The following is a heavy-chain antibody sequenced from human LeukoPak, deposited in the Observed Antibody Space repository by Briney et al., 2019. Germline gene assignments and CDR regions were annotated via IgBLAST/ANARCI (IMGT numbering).Heavy chain of an antibody. D-gene: IGHD5-18*01. J-gene: IGHJ4*02. V-gene: IGHV3-9*01. CDR2: ISWNSGSI. Sequence: GGSLRLSCAASGFTFDDYAMHWVRQAPGKGLEWVSGISWNSGSIGYADSVKGRFTISRDNAKSSLYLQMNSLRAEDTALYYCAKDTLPDTAMVDYWGQGTLVTVSS. CDR3: AKDTLPDTAMVDY. CDR1: GFTFDDYA.